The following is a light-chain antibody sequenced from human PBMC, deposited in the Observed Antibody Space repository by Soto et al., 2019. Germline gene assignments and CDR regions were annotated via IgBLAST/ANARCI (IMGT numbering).Light chain of an antibody. J-gene: IGKJ4*01. Sequence: EIVLTQFPATLSLSPGAEATLSCRARQSFGTSLAWYQQRPAQAPRLLIYDTFKVAAGVPARFSGSVSGADFTLTISGLEREDFAVYYGQQGGSFGGGNKVQI. CDR2: DTF. V-gene: IGKV3-11*01. CDR3: QQGGS. CDR1: QSFGTS.